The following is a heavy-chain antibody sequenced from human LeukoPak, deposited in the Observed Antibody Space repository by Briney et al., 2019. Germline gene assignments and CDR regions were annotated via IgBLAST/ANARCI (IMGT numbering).Heavy chain of an antibody. Sequence: PSETLSLTCAVYGGSFSGYYWSWIRQPPEKGLEWIGEINHSGSTNYNPSLKSRVTISVDTSKNQFSLKLSSVTAADTAVYYCARLPYSSGWYGLDYWGQGTLVTVSS. J-gene: IGHJ4*02. V-gene: IGHV4-34*01. CDR1: GGSFSGYY. CDR2: INHSGST. D-gene: IGHD6-19*01. CDR3: ARLPYSSGWYGLDY.